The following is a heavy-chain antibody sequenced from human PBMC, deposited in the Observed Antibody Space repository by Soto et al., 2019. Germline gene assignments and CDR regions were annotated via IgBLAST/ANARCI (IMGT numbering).Heavy chain of an antibody. CDR1: GGSISSYY. V-gene: IGHV4-4*07. CDR3: ARSGGSFNLDY. CDR2: IYSSGST. D-gene: IGHD1-26*01. J-gene: IGHJ4*02. Sequence: SETLSLTCTVSGGSISSYYWSCIRQPAGEGLEWIGRIYSSGSTNYNPSLKSRVSMSVDTSKNQLSLNLISVTAADTAVYYCARSGGSFNLDYWGLGTLVTVSS.